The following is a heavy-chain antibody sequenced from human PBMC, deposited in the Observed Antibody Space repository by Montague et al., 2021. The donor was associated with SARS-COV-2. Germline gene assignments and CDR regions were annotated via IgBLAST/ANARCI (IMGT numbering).Heavy chain of an antibody. J-gene: IGHJ4*02. CDR2: IYYSGST. Sequence: SETLSLTCTVSGGSISSYYWSWIRQPPGKGLEWIEYIYYSGSTNYNPSLKSRVTISVDTSKNQFSLKLSSVTAADTAVYYCAGGFDYWGQGTLVTVSS. V-gene: IGHV4-59*08. CDR1: GGSISSYY. CDR3: AGGFDY.